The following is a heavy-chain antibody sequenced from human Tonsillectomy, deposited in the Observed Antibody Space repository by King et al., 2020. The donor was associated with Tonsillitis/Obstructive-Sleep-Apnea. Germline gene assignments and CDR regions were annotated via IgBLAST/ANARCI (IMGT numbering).Heavy chain of an antibody. CDR3: ARQMITDAFDI. D-gene: IGHD3-16*01. J-gene: IGHJ3*02. CDR1: GYIFTSHW. V-gene: IGHV5-10-1*01. Sequence: VQLVESGAEVKQPGESLRISCKGSGYIFTSHWISWVRQMPGKGLEWMGRIDPSDSYTNYSPSFQGHVTISADKSISTAYLQWSSLKASDTAMYYCARQMITDAFDIWGQGTMVTVSS. CDR2: IDPSDSYT.